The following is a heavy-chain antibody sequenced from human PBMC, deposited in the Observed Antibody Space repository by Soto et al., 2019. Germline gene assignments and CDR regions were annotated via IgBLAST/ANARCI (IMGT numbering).Heavy chain of an antibody. CDR2: MNPNSGNT. J-gene: IGHJ4*02. D-gene: IGHD3-10*01. Sequence: ASVKVSCKASGYTFTSYDINWVRQAPGHGLEWMGWMNPNSGNTGYAQKFQGRVTMTRNTSISTAYMELSSLRSEDTAVYYCARAMAKVRGVIITLGYWGQGTLVTVSS. V-gene: IGHV1-8*01. CDR3: ARAMAKVRGVIITLGY. CDR1: GYTFTSYD.